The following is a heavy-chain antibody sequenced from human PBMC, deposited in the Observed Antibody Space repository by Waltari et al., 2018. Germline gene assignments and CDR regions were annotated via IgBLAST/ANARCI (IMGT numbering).Heavy chain of an antibody. Sequence: EVQLVESGGGLVKPGGSLRLSCAASGFRVNAYTMNWVRQTPGKGLEWVSSIGSSSTYTYYADSVKGRFTISRDSAANSLYLEMNALRPDDTGVYYCASHPEDFYYYMDVWGKGTTVTVSS. CDR1: GFRVNAYT. V-gene: IGHV3-21*06. CDR2: IGSSSTYT. J-gene: IGHJ6*03. CDR3: ASHPEDFYYYMDV.